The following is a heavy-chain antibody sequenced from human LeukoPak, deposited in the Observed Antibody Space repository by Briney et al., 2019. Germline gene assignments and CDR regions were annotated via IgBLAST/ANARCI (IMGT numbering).Heavy chain of an antibody. J-gene: IGHJ3*02. CDR3: ARSGSYPNDAFDI. D-gene: IGHD1-26*01. CDR2: ISWNSGSI. Sequence: GRSLRLSCAASGFTFDDYAMHWVRQAPGKGLEWVSGISWNSGSIGYADSVKGRFTISRDNAKNSLYLQMSSLRAEDTALYYCARSGSYPNDAFDIWGQGTMVTVSS. CDR1: GFTFDDYA. V-gene: IGHV3-9*01.